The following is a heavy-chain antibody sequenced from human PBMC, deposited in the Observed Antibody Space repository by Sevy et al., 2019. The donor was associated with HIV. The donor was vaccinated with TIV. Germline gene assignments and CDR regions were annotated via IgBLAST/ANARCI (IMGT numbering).Heavy chain of an antibody. CDR3: ATRKVYYDSSGYPFDY. Sequence: ASVKVSCKVSGYTLAKFSIHWVRQAPGKGLEWMTSFDPEDGDPEDGKTIYAQKFLGRVTMTEDTSTDTAYMELSSLRSDDTAVYYCATRKVYYDSSGYPFDYWGQGTLVTVSS. D-gene: IGHD3-22*01. CDR2: FDPEDGDPEDGKT. V-gene: IGHV1-24*01. CDR1: GYTLAKFS. J-gene: IGHJ4*02.